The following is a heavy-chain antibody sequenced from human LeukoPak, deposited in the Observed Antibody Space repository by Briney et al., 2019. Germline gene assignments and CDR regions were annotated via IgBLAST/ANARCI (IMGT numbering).Heavy chain of an antibody. CDR3: ARGITIFGVVITFYYYYYMDV. Sequence: PGGSLRLSCAASGFTFSSYWMSWVRQAPGKGLEWVANIKQDGSEKYYVDYVKGRFTISRDNAKNSLYLQMNSLRAEDTAVYYCARGITIFGVVITFYYYYYMDVWGKGTTVTVSS. CDR1: GFTFSSYW. D-gene: IGHD3-3*01. CDR2: IKQDGSEK. V-gene: IGHV3-7*01. J-gene: IGHJ6*03.